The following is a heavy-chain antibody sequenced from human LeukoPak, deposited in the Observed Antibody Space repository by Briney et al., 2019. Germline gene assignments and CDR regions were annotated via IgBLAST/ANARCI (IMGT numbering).Heavy chain of an antibody. J-gene: IGHJ4*02. V-gene: IGHV3-66*01. D-gene: IGHD1-26*01. CDR2: MYSSGTT. CDR3: ARFMGASGFDF. Sequence: NPGGSLRLSCVVSGFTVSRHYMSWVRQPPGKGLEWASVMYSSGTTYYADSVKGRFTISRDNSKSTAYLQMNSLRVEDTAVYYCARFMGASGFDFWGQGTLVTVSS. CDR1: GFTVSRHY.